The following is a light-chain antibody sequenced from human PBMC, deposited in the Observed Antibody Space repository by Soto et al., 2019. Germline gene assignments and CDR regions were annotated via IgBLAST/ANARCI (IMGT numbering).Light chain of an antibody. CDR2: DAS. Sequence: DIQMTQSPSTLSASVGDRVTITCRASQSISSWLAWYQQKPGKAPKLLIYDASSLESGVPSRFSGSGSGTEFNLTISILQPDDFATYYCQQYNSYSPYTFGQGTKLEIK. J-gene: IGKJ2*01. CDR3: QQYNSYSPYT. V-gene: IGKV1-5*01. CDR1: QSISSW.